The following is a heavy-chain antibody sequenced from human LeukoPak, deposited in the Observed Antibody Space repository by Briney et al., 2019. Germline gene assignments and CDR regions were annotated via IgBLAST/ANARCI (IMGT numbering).Heavy chain of an antibody. V-gene: IGHV3-21*01. CDR3: ARPLVRADAFDI. CDR2: ISSSSSYI. J-gene: IGHJ3*02. D-gene: IGHD6-13*01. CDR1: GFTFSSYS. Sequence: GGSLRLSCAASGFTFSSYSMNWVRQAPGKGLEWVSSISSSSSYIYYADSVKGRFTISRDNAKNSLYLQMNSLRAEDTAVYYCARPLVRADAFDIWGQGTMVTVSS.